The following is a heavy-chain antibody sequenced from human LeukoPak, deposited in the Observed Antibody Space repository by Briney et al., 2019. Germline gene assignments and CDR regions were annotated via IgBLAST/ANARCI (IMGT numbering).Heavy chain of an antibody. V-gene: IGHV3-72*01. J-gene: IGHJ3*01. Sequence: KSGGSLRLSCAASGFTFSDHYMDWVRQAPGEGLEWVGRSRNKANSYTTEYAASVKGRFTISRDVSKDSLYLQVNSLKTEDTAVYYCARAGLVVVTAKKSDAFDVWGQGTMVTVSS. CDR2: SRNKANSYTT. D-gene: IGHD2-21*02. CDR3: ARAGLVVVTAKKSDAFDV. CDR1: GFTFSDHY.